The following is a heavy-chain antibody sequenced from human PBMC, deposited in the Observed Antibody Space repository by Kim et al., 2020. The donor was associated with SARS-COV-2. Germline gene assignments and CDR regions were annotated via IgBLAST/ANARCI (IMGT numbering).Heavy chain of an antibody. D-gene: IGHD3-10*01. J-gene: IGHJ3*02. Sequence: PSFKGQFTISADKSISTAYLQWSSLKASDTAIYYCARRQFGSGTQGAFDIWGQGTMVTVSS. CDR3: ARRQFGSGTQGAFDI. V-gene: IGHV5-51*01.